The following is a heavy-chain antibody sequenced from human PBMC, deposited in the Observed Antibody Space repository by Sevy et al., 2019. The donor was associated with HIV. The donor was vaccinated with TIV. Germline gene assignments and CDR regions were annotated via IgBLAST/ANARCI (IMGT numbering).Heavy chain of an antibody. D-gene: IGHD3-16*02. Sequence: GGSLRLSCTASGFTFSNYVMAWVRQAAGTGLQWISSVTRSNTYYIDSVRGRFTISRDNSKNTLYLQMNSLSADDTAIYYCARELNLGQIVTIEYWCRGSLVTVSS. CDR3: ARELNLGQIVTIEY. CDR2: VTRSNT. J-gene: IGHJ4*02. V-gene: IGHV3-23*01. CDR1: GFTFSNYV.